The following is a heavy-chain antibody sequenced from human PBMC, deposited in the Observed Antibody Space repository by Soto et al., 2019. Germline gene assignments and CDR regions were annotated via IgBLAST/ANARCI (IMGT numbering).Heavy chain of an antibody. CDR2: INHSGSA. CDR3: ARGIITVSQYSGGGYSFGS. V-gene: IGHV4-34*01. CDR1: GGSFSGYI. J-gene: IGHJ4*02. Sequence: QVQLQQSGAGLLKPSETLSLTCDVYGGSFSGYIWTWIRQTPGKGLQWIGQINHSGSANYNPSLKRRITISVHTSTTQCSQELSYVTAAATAVYYCARGIITVSQYSGGGYSFGSWGQGTQVTVSS. D-gene: IGHD3-22*01.